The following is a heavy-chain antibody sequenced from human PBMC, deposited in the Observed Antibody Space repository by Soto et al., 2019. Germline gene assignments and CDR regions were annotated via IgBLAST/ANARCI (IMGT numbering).Heavy chain of an antibody. CDR3: ARDRSGIYYSFDY. CDR1: GFTFSSYG. J-gene: IGHJ4*02. V-gene: IGHV3-33*01. D-gene: IGHD1-26*01. Sequence: QVQLVESGGGVVQPGRSLRLSCAASGFTFSSYGIHWVRQAPGKGLEWVAVIWYDGSNKYYADSVKGRFTISRDNSKNTLYLQMNSLRAEDTAVYYCARDRSGIYYSFDYWGQGTLITVSS. CDR2: IWYDGSNK.